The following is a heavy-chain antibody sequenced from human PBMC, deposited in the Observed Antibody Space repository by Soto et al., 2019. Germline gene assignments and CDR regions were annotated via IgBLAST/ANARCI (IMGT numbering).Heavy chain of an antibody. CDR2: IYYSGSA. J-gene: IGHJ4*02. V-gene: IGHV4-59*01. CDR3: ARWTYCGGDCYWLDF. CDR1: GGSISGFY. Sequence: SETLSLTCTISGGSISGFYWGWIRQPPGKRLEWIGNIYYSGSANYDPSLRSRVTISLNTSKNQFSLNLNSVTAADTAIYYCARWTYCGGDCYWLDFWGQGTLVTVSS. D-gene: IGHD2-21*02.